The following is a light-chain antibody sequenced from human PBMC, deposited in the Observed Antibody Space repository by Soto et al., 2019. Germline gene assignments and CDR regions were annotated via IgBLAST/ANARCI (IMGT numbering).Light chain of an antibody. CDR2: EGS. J-gene: IGLJ2*01. V-gene: IGLV2-14*02. Sequence: QSVLTQPASVSGSPGQSITISCTGTSSDVGSYNLVSWYQQHPGKAPKLMIYEGSKRPSGVSNRFSGSKSGNTASLTISGLQAEDEAAYYCTSYTGSTLLFGGGTKLTVL. CDR3: TSYTGSTLL. CDR1: SSDVGSYNL.